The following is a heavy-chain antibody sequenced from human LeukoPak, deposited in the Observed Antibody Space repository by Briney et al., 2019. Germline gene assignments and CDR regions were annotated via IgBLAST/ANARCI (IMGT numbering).Heavy chain of an antibody. CDR2: IKHDGSDK. V-gene: IGHV3-7*01. Sequence: GGSLRLSCAASGFLFSSYWMSWVRQAPGKGLEWVANIKHDGSDKYYVDSVTGRFTISRDNAKNSLSLQMNSLRVEDTAVYYCATICSTSCYGYYMDVWGKGTTVTVSS. J-gene: IGHJ6*03. CDR1: GFLFSSYW. CDR3: ATICSTSCYGYYMDV. D-gene: IGHD2-2*01.